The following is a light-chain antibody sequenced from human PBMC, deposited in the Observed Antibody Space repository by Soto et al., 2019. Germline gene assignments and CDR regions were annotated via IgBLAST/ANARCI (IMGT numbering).Light chain of an antibody. CDR3: QQSYSNPRT. J-gene: IGKJ1*01. CDR2: AAT. CDR1: QSISSY. Sequence: DIQMTQSASSLSASVGDRVTITCRAGQSISSYLNWYQHKPGKAPNLLIYAATTLQSGVPSRFSGSGSGTDFTLTISSLQPEDFATYYCQQSYSNPRTFGQGTTVDIK. V-gene: IGKV1-39*01.